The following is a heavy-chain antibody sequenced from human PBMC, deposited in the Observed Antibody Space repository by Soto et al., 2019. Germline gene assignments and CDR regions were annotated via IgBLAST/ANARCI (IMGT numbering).Heavy chain of an antibody. CDR3: ARVHSSSYGSGWFDP. Sequence: GSLRLSCAASGCTVSSNYMSWVRQAPGKGLEWVSVIYSGGSTYYADSVKGRFTISRHNSKNTLYLQMNSLRAEDTAVYYCARVHSSSYGSGWFDPWGQGTLVTVSS. J-gene: IGHJ5*02. V-gene: IGHV3-53*04. CDR1: GCTVSSNY. CDR2: IYSGGST. D-gene: IGHD6-6*01.